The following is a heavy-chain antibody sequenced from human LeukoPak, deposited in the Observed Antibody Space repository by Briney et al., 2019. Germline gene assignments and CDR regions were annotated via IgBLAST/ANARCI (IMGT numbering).Heavy chain of an antibody. Sequence: PSETLSLTCTVSGGSISSYYWSWIRQPPGKGLEWIGYIYYSGSTNYNPSLKGRVTISVDTSKNQFSLKLSSVTAADTAVYYCARGSWGIAVAGKTDWYFDLWGRGTLVTVSS. J-gene: IGHJ2*01. CDR2: IYYSGST. CDR3: ARGSWGIAVAGKTDWYFDL. CDR1: GGSISSYY. D-gene: IGHD6-19*01. V-gene: IGHV4-59*01.